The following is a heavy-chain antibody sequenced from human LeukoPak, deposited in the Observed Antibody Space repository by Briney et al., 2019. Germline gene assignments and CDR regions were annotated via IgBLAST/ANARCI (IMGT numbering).Heavy chain of an antibody. D-gene: IGHD3-10*01. CDR1: GGSISRYY. CDR2: IYYSGST. Sequence: SETLSLTCSVSGGSISRYYWSWIRQPPGKGLEWIGYIYYSGSTNYNPSLKSRVTISVDTSKNQFSLKLSSVTAADTAVYYCARRLRVGESSLDAFDIWGQGTMVTVSS. V-gene: IGHV4-59*08. J-gene: IGHJ3*02. CDR3: ARRLRVGESSLDAFDI.